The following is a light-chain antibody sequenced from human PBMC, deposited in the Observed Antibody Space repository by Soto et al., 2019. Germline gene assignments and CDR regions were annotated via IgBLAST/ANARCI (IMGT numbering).Light chain of an antibody. J-gene: IGKJ1*01. CDR2: SST. CDR3: QQSHSAPT. V-gene: IGKV1-39*01. CDR1: QNIDTF. Sequence: DIQMTQSPSSLSASVGDSVTISCRSSQNIDTFLNWYQQKAGEAPKLLIRSSTTLQDRVPSRFTGSGSGTEFALTIGSLQPEDFASYYCQQSHSAPTFGQGTKV.